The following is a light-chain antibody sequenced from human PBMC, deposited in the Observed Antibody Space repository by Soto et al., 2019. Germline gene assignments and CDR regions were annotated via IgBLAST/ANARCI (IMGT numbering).Light chain of an antibody. V-gene: IGKV3-20*01. Sequence: EIVLTQSPGTLSLSPGERATLSCRTSQGVASSYLAWYQQKPGQAPRLLIYGVSNRATGIPDRFSGSGTGTDFTLTISRLEPEDFAVYSCQQYGGSPLLTFGGGTRVDIK. CDR1: QGVASSY. CDR2: GVS. J-gene: IGKJ4*01. CDR3: QQYGGSPLLT.